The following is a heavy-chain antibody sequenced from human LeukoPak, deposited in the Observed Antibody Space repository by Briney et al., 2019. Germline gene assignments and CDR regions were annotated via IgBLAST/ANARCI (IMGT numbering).Heavy chain of an antibody. J-gene: IGHJ4*02. D-gene: IGHD3-22*01. CDR1: GFTLSNYY. CDR2: IKQDASDK. CDR3: ARGGSSYDSSDTMGTY. Sequence: PGGSLRLSCTASGFTLSNYYMSWVRQAPGKGLEWVANIKQDASDKFYVDSVKGRFTISRDNAKNSIYLQMDNLRADDTAVYYCARGGSSYDSSDTMGTYWGQGTLVTISS. V-gene: IGHV3-7*01.